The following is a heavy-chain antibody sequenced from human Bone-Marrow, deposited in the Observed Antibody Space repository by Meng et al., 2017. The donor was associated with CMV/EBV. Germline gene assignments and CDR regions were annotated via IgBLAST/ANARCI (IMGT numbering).Heavy chain of an antibody. CDR3: ARDCSSSGCAPEVLYYYYYYGMDV. CDR1: GYTFTGDY. V-gene: IGHV1-2*02. J-gene: IGHJ6*02. Sequence: ASVKVSCKASGYTFTGDYMHWVRQAPGQGLEWMGLINPNSGDTTFAQKFQGRVTMTRDTPISTAYMELSSLRSDDTAVYYCARDCSSSGCAPEVLYYYYYYGMDVWGQGTTVTVSS. D-gene: IGHD2-2*01. CDR2: INPNSGDT.